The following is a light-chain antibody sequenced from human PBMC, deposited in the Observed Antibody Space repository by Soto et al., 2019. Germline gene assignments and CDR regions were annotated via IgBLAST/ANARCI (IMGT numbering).Light chain of an antibody. CDR1: SSDVGSYNL. V-gene: IGLV2-23*02. J-gene: IGLJ1*01. CDR3: CSYAGSSTV. CDR2: EVS. Sequence: QSALTQPASVSGSPGQSITISCTGTSSDVGSYNLVSWYQQHPGKAPKLMICEVSKRPSGVSNRFSGSKSGNTASLTISGLQAEDEADYYCCSYAGSSTVFGTGTKVT.